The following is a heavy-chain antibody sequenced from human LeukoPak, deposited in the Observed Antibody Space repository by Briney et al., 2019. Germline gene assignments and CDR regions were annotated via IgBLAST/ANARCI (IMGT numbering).Heavy chain of an antibody. V-gene: IGHV3-23*01. J-gene: IGHJ3*02. Sequence: GGSLRLSCAASRFTFSNYAMNWVRQAPGKGLDWVSSISFGGDDTYYTDSVKGRFTISRDNSKSTLLLQMNSLRAEDTAVYYCAKDAISMNGIWDAFDIWGQGTMITVSS. D-gene: IGHD3-22*01. CDR1: RFTFSNYA. CDR3: AKDAISMNGIWDAFDI. CDR2: ISFGGDDT.